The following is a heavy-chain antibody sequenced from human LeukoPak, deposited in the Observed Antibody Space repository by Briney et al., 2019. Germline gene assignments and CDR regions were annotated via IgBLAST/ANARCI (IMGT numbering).Heavy chain of an antibody. D-gene: IGHD6-13*01. CDR2: IEADGTEK. CDR1: GFTFNNYW. Sequence: GGSLRLSCVASGFTFNNYWMSWVRQAPGKGLEWVANIEADGTEKYYVDSVKGRFTVSRDNARNSLYLQMSSLRVEDTAVYYCARDPAAWDYWGQGTLVTVSS. J-gene: IGHJ4*02. V-gene: IGHV3-7*04. CDR3: ARDPAAWDY.